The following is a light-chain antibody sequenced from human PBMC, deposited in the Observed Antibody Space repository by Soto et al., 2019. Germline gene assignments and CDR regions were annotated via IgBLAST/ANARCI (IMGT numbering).Light chain of an antibody. V-gene: IGKV3-20*01. CDR3: QQYGGSPLYT. J-gene: IGKJ2*01. Sequence: EIVLTQSPGTLSLSPGERATLSCRASQSVSSNYLAWYQQKPGQAPRLLIYGASSRATGIPVRFSGSGSGTDFTLTISRLEPEDFAVYYCQQYGGSPLYTFGQGTVLEIK. CDR2: GAS. CDR1: QSVSSNY.